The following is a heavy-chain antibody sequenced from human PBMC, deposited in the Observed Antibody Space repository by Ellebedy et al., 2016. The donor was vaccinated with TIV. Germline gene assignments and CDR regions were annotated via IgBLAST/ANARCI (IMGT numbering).Heavy chain of an antibody. J-gene: IGHJ4*02. CDR3: ARSSRIAVAGTGYFDY. D-gene: IGHD6-19*01. V-gene: IGHV5-51*01. CDR2: IYPGDSDT. CDR1: GYSFTSYW. Sequence: GGSLRLSXKGSGYSFTSYWIGWVRQMPGKGLEWMGIIYPGDSDTRYSPSFQGQVTISADKSISTAYLQWSSLKASDTAMYYCARSSRIAVAGTGYFDYWGQGTLVTVSS.